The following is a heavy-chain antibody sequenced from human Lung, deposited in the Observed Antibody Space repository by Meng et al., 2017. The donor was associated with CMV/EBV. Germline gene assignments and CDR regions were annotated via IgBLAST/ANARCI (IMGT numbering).Heavy chain of an antibody. CDR3: ARDKESRYCSGVRCHSSVNWFAP. Sequence: ESXKISXAASGFTVSINSMSWVRQAPGKGLEWVSLISSDDDTFYADSVKGRFTISRDKSKNTLYLQMNSLRADDTAVYYCARDKESRYCSGVRCHSSVNWFAPWGQGXLVTVSS. CDR2: ISSDDDT. V-gene: IGHV3-53*01. J-gene: IGHJ5*02. CDR1: GFTVSINS. D-gene: IGHD2-15*01.